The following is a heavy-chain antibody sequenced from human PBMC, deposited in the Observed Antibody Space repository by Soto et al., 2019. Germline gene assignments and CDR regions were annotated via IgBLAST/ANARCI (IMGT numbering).Heavy chain of an antibody. CDR1: GYTFTTFG. D-gene: IGHD2-15*01. V-gene: IGHV1-18*01. CDR2: ISANNGNT. Sequence: QVRLVQSGPEVKKPGASVKVSYKASGYTFTTFGISWVRQAPGQGLEWVGWISANNGNTKYSQKFQGRVSLTTETSASTAYMELRSLRSDDTAVYYCARSAPFDIDARTPVEFWGQGTLVTVSS. CDR3: ARSAPFDIDARTPVEF. J-gene: IGHJ4*02.